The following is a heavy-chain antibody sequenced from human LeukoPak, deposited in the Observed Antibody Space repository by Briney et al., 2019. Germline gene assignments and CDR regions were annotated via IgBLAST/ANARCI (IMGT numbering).Heavy chain of an antibody. CDR2: INPNSGGT. CDR3: ARGLRLGELSLGYGY. CDR1: GYTFTGYY. Sequence: ASVKVSCKASGYTFTGYYMHWVRQAPGQGLEWMGRINPNSGGTSYAQKFQGRVTMTRDTSISTAYMELSRLRSDDTAVYYCARGLRLGELSLGYGYWGQGTLVTVSS. D-gene: IGHD3-16*02. J-gene: IGHJ4*02. V-gene: IGHV1-2*06.